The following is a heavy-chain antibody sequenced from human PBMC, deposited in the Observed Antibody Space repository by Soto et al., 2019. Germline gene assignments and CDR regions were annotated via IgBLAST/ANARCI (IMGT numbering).Heavy chain of an antibody. CDR2: IYYSGST. CDR3: ARQPRISMFRGPLDLRFLI. J-gene: IGHJ3*02. Sequence: SETLSLTCTGSGGSISSYYWSWIRQPPGKGLEWIGYIYYSGSTNYNPSLKSRVTISVDTSKNQFSLKLSSVTAADTAVYYCARQPRISMFRGPLDLRFLIWGHGTSVTVS. V-gene: IGHV4-59*08. D-gene: IGHD3-10*01. CDR1: GGSISSYY.